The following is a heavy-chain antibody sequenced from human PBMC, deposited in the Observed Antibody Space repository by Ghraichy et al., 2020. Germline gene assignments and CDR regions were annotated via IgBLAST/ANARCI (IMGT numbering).Heavy chain of an antibody. D-gene: IGHD2-2*01. Sequence: ASVKVSCKASGYTFTGYYMHWVRQAPGQGLEWMGWINPNSGGTNYAQKFQGRVTMTRDTSISTAYMELSRLRSDDTAVYYCARDIVVVPAAESSDYWGQGSLVTVSS. CDR3: ARDIVVVPAAESSDY. V-gene: IGHV1-2*02. CDR2: INPNSGGT. J-gene: IGHJ4*02. CDR1: GYTFTGYY.